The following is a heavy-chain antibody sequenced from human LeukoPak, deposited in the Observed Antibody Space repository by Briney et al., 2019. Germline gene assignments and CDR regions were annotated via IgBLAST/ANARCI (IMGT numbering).Heavy chain of an antibody. CDR2: ISYDGSNK. J-gene: IGHJ6*02. CDR1: GFTFSSYA. V-gene: IGHV3-30-3*01. CDR3: ALPPTVTTLGIYGMDV. D-gene: IGHD4-17*01. Sequence: GGSLRLSCAASGFTFSSYAMHWVRQAPGKGLEWVAVISYDGSNKYYADSVKGRFTIPRDNSKNTLYLQMNSLRAEDTAVYYCALPPTVTTLGIYGMDVWGQGTTVTVSS.